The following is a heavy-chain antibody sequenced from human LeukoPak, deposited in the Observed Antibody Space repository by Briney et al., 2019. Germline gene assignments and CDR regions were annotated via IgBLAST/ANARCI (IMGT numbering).Heavy chain of an antibody. CDR2: ISSSSSTI. V-gene: IGHV3-48*03. CDR1: GFTFSSYE. J-gene: IGHJ5*02. Sequence: GGSLRLSCAASGFTFSSYEMNWVRQAPGKGLEWVSYISSSSSTIYYADSVKGRFTISRDNAKNSLYLQMNSLGAEDTAVYYCAREVRVGAINCWFDPWGQGTLVTVSS. CDR3: AREVRVGAINCWFDP. D-gene: IGHD1-26*01.